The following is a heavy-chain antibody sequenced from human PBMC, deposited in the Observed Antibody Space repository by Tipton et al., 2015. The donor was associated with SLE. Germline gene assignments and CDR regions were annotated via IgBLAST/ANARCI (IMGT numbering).Heavy chain of an antibody. CDR3: ARSLGAGFCSGGNCFEPLDY. CDR1: SGSVSSGAYY. J-gene: IGHJ4*02. D-gene: IGHD2-15*01. CDR2: FYYSGAT. Sequence: TLSLTCTVSSGSVSSGAYYWSWIRQHPGKGLEWIGYFYYSGATYYNPSLQSRVTMSADTSKNQFSLKLNSVTAVDTAIYYCARSLGAGFCSGGNCFEPLDYWGQGILVTVSS. V-gene: IGHV4-30-4*01.